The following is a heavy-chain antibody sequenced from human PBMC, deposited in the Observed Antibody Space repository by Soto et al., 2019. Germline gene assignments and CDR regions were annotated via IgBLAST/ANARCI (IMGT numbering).Heavy chain of an antibody. CDR2: ISYSGST. CDR3: ARQVVELTTITYDY. Sequence: SETLSLTCTVSGGSISPYYWSWVRQPPGKGLEWIGYISYSGSTNYNPSLKSRVTISVDTSKNQFSLKLTSVTTADTGAYYCARQVVELTTITYDYWGLGTLVTGSS. J-gene: IGHJ4*02. CDR1: GGSISPYY. D-gene: IGHD2-15*01. V-gene: IGHV4-59*08.